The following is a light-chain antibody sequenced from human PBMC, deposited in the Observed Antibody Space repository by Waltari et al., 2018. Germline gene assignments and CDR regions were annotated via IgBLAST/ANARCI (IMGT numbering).Light chain of an antibody. Sequence: DIKMTQSPSSLSASVGDSVTITCRASQTVTRYLNWYQQRPGKAPRLLIYATSNLQSGVPSRFSGSGSGTDFTLTISSLQPEDFATYYCQQTYSIPLTFGGGTRVEI. CDR2: ATS. V-gene: IGKV1-39*01. CDR3: QQTYSIPLT. J-gene: IGKJ4*01. CDR1: QTVTRY.